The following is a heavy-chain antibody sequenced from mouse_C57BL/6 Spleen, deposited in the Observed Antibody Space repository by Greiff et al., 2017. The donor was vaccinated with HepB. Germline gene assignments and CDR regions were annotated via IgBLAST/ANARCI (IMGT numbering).Heavy chain of an antibody. CDR2: ISNGGGST. Sequence: EVMLVESGGGLVQPGGSLKLSCAASGFTFSDYYMYWVRQTPEKRLEWVAYISNGGGSTYYPDTVKGRFTISRDNAKNTLYLQMSRLKSEDTAMYYCARQPIYYGNRDAMDYWGQGTSVTVSS. CDR3: ARQPIYYGNRDAMDY. CDR1: GFTFSDYY. J-gene: IGHJ4*01. V-gene: IGHV5-12*01. D-gene: IGHD2-1*01.